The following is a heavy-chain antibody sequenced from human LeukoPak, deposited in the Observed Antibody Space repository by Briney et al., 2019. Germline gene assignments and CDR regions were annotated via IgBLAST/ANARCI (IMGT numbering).Heavy chain of an antibody. V-gene: IGHV3-23*01. CDR3: ATYCSSTSCYGTAY. D-gene: IGHD2-2*01. J-gene: IGHJ4*02. CDR2: VSNGGGNT. Sequence: GGSLRLSCAASGFTFSNYAMGWVRQSPGKGLEWVSGVSNGGGNTNYADSVKGRFTISRDNSKNTVYLQMNSLRAEDTALYYCATYCSSTSCYGTAYWGQGTLVTVSS. CDR1: GFTFSNYA.